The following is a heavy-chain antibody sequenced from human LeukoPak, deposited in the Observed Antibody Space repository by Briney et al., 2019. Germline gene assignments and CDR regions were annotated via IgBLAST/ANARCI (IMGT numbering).Heavy chain of an antibody. CDR1: GXSISSYY. D-gene: IGHD3-10*01. CDR2: ISYSGGT. Sequence: SETLSLTCTVSGXSISSYYWSWIRQPPGKGLEWIGYISYSGGTNYSPSLKSRVTISVDTSKNQFSLKLSSVTAADTAVYYCARDNTMLRGLWRADYYGMDVWGQGTTVTVSS. J-gene: IGHJ6*02. V-gene: IGHV4-59*01. CDR3: ARDNTMLRGLWRADYYGMDV.